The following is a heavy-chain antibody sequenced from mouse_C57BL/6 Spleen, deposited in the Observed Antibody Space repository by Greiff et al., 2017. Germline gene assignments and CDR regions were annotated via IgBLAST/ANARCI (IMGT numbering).Heavy chain of an antibody. CDR3: ARAPITTVVEDAMDY. Sequence: QVQLKESGAELARPGASVKLSCKASGYTFTSYGISWVKQRTGQGLEWIGEIYPRSGNTYYNEKFKGKATLTADKSSSTAYMELRSLTSEDSAVYFCARAPITTVVEDAMDYGGQGTSVTVSS. CDR1: GYTFTSYG. CDR2: IYPRSGNT. J-gene: IGHJ4*01. D-gene: IGHD1-1*01. V-gene: IGHV1-81*01.